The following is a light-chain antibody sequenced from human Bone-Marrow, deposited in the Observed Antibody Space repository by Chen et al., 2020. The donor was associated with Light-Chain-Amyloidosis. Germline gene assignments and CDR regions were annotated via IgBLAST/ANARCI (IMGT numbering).Light chain of an antibody. CDR3: QSYQGSSQGV. V-gene: IGLV6-57*01. Sequence: NFMLTQPHSVSESPGKTVIISCTSSSGSIATNYVQWYQQRPGSSPTTVIYEDDQRPSGVPDRFSGSIDRSSNSASRTISGLKTEDEADYYCQSYQGSSQGVFGGGTKLTVL. J-gene: IGLJ3*02. CDR1: SGSIATNY. CDR2: EDD.